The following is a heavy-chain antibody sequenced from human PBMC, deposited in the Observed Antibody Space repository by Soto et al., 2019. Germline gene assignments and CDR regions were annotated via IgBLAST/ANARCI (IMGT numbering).Heavy chain of an antibody. D-gene: IGHD3-22*01. J-gene: IGHJ4*02. V-gene: IGHV3-21*01. CDR3: ARVNQYESGGYNLYYFDY. Sequence: PWVSLRLSCAASGFTVSSFGMNWVRQAPGKGLEWVSSISSSSAYIHYEDAAKGRLTSSRDNAQNSLYLQMNSLRVEDTAVYACARVNQYESGGYNLYYFDYWGEGSLVTVSS. CDR1: GFTVSSFG. CDR2: ISSSSAYI.